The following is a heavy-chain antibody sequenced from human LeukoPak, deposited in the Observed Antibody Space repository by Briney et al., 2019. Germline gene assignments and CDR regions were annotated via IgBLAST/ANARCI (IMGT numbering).Heavy chain of an antibody. J-gene: IGHJ3*02. Sequence: GASVKVSCKASGYTFTGYYIHWVRQAPGPGLEWMGWVNPNSGVTNYAQKFHGRVTMTRDTSISTAYMELSRLRSDDTAIYYCASLTGDVSDIWGQGTMVTVSS. CDR1: GYTFTGYY. CDR2: VNPNSGVT. CDR3: ASLTGDVSDI. D-gene: IGHD3-9*01. V-gene: IGHV1-2*02.